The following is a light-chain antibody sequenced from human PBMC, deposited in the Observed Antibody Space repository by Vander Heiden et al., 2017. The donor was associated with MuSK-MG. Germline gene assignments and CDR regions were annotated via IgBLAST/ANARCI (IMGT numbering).Light chain of an antibody. CDR2: GAS. J-gene: IGKJ4*01. CDR1: QSVSSN. V-gene: IGKV3-15*01. Sequence: EIVMTQSPATLSVSPGERATLSCRASQSVSSNLAWYQQKPGQAPRLLIYGASTRATGIPARFSGSGSGTEFTLTISSLQSEDFAVYYCQQDNNCPFTFGRGTKVEIK. CDR3: QQDNNCPFT.